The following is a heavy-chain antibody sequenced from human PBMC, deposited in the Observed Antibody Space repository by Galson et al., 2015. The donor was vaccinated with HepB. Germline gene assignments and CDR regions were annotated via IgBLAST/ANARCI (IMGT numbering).Heavy chain of an antibody. J-gene: IGHJ4*02. V-gene: IGHV3-30*18. CDR2: ISYDGTNK. CDR1: GFTFSGYG. D-gene: IGHD1-26*01. CDR3: AKDSRGWELPALDIDY. Sequence: SLRLSCAASGFTFSGYGMHWVRQAPGKGLEWVAVISYDGTNKYYADSVKGRSTISRDNSKNTLSLEMNSLRAEDTAMFYCAKDSRGWELPALDIDYWGQGTLVTVSS.